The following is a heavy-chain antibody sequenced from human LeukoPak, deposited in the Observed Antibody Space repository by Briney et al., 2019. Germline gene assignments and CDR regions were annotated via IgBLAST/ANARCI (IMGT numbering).Heavy chain of an antibody. J-gene: IGHJ6*03. CDR2: INPSGGST. V-gene: IGHV1-46*01. CDR1: GYTFTSYY. CDR3: ARAVDYGDYGREYYYYYYYMDV. D-gene: IGHD4-17*01. Sequence: ASVKVSCKASGYTFTSYYMHWVRQAPGQGLEWMGIINPSGGSTSYAQKFQGRVTMTRDMSTSTVYMELSSLRSEDTAVYYCARAVDYGDYGREYYYYYYYMDVWGQGTLVTVSS.